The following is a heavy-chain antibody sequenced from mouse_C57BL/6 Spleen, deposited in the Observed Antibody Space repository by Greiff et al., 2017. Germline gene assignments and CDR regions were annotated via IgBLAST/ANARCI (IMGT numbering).Heavy chain of an antibody. CDR2: IHPNSGST. D-gene: IGHD2-2*01. J-gene: IGHJ4*01. CDR1: GYTFTSYW. V-gene: IGHV1-64*01. CDR3: ARSLRSTMVTTSAMDY. Sequence: QVQLKQPGAELVKPGASVKLSCKASGYTFTSYWMHWVKQRPGQGLEWIGMIHPNSGSTNYNEKFKSKATLTVDKSSSTAYMQLSSLTSEDSAVYYCARSLRSTMVTTSAMDYWGQGTSVTVSS.